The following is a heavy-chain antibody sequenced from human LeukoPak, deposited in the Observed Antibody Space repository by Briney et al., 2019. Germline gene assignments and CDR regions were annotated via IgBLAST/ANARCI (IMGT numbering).Heavy chain of an antibody. D-gene: IGHD4-17*01. Sequence: GGALRHSRVASLFTFSSYIMNWVRQAPGKGLEGVSPISSSSSYIYYVDSVKGRFTLSIDNAKSSLYLQMNSLRGEGTAVYYCARDEDLRSWGQGTLVTVS. CDR1: LFTFSSYI. CDR3: ARDEDLRS. J-gene: IGHJ4*02. V-gene: IGHV3-21*01. CDR2: ISSSSSYI.